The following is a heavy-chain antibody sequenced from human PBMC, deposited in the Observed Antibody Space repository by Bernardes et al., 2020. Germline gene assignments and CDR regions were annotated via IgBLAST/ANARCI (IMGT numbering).Heavy chain of an antibody. CDR2: ISSRSSYI. Sequence: GGSLRLSCAASGFTFSSYSMNWVSQAPGKGLEWVSSISSRSSYIYYADSVKGRFTISRENAKNSLYLQMNSLRAEDTAVYYCAMGDYYYGSGSYYVHYYYMDVWGKGTTVTVSS. D-gene: IGHD3-10*01. V-gene: IGHV3-21*01. J-gene: IGHJ6*03. CDR1: GFTFSSYS. CDR3: AMGDYYYGSGSYYVHYYYMDV.